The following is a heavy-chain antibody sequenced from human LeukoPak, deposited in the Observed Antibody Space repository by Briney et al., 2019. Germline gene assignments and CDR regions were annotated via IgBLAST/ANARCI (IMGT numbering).Heavy chain of an antibody. CDR3: ARWGYCSGGSCYNWFDP. D-gene: IGHD2-15*01. V-gene: IGHV4-4*07. CDR1: GGSISSYY. J-gene: IGHJ5*02. CDR2: IYTSGST. Sequence: PSETLSLTCTVSGGSISSYYWSWIRQPAGKGLEGIGRIYTSGSTNYNPSLKSRVNMSVDTSKNQFSLKLSSVTAADTAVYYCARWGYCSGGSCYNWFDPWGQGTLVSVSS.